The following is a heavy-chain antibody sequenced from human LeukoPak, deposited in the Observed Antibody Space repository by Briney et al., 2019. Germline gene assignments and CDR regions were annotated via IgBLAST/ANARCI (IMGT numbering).Heavy chain of an antibody. CDR1: GFMFSSYW. V-gene: IGHV3-7*01. Sequence: GGSLRLSCAASGFMFSSYWMSWVRQAPGKGLEWVANMKKDGSEKYYVDSVKGRFTISRDNAKNSLYLQMNSLRAEDTAVYYCAELGITMIGGVWGKGTTVTISS. CDR3: AELGITMIGGV. CDR2: MKKDGSEK. D-gene: IGHD3-10*02. J-gene: IGHJ6*04.